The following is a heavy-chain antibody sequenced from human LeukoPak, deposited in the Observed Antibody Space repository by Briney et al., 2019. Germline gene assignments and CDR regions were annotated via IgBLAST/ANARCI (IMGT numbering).Heavy chain of an antibody. CDR2: IKSKTEGGTR. Sequence: GGSLRLSCAASGFTFSNAWMTWVRQAPGKGLEWVGLIKSKTEGGTRDYAAPVKGRLTISRDDSKNTLYLQMNSLKTEDTAVYYCTTALRRRDYDILTGNYWNYYYYYMDVWGKGTTVTVSS. D-gene: IGHD3-9*01. CDR1: GFTFSNAW. V-gene: IGHV3-15*01. CDR3: TTALRRRDYDILTGNYWNYYYYYMDV. J-gene: IGHJ6*03.